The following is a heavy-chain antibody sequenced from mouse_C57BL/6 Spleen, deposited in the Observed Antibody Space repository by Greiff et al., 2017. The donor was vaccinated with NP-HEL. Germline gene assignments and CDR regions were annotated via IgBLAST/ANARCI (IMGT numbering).Heavy chain of an antibody. Sequence: EVHLVESGPGLVKPSQSLSLTCSVTGYSITSGYYWNWIRQFPGNKLEWMGYISYDGSNNYNPSLKNRISITRDTSKNQFFLKLNSVTTEDTATYDCARGDYYGSSEGWFAYWGQGTLVTVSA. CDR3: ARGDYYGSSEGWFAY. CDR2: ISYDGSN. CDR1: GYSITSGYY. J-gene: IGHJ3*01. V-gene: IGHV3-6*01. D-gene: IGHD1-1*01.